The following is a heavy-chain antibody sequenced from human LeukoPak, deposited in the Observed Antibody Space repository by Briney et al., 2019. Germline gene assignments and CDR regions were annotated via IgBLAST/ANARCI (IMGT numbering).Heavy chain of an antibody. CDR1: GFTFGSYS. J-gene: IGHJ4*02. Sequence: GGSLRLSCAASGFTFGSYSMNWVRQAPGKGLEWVSYISSSSSTIYYADSVKGRFTISRDNAKNSLYLQMNSLRAEDTAVYYCASSIVVVPAAMVPTDYWGQGTLVTVSS. V-gene: IGHV3-48*01. D-gene: IGHD2-2*01. CDR2: ISSSSSTI. CDR3: ASSIVVVPAAMVPTDY.